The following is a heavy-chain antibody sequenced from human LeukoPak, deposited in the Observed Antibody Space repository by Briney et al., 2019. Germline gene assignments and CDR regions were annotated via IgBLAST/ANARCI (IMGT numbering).Heavy chain of an antibody. D-gene: IGHD6-19*01. CDR1: GFTVSSNS. V-gene: IGHV3-53*01. CDR2: IYSDNT. J-gene: IGHJ4*02. CDR3: ARRAGTYSHPYDY. Sequence: GGSLRLSCTVSGFTVSSNSMSWVRQAPGKGLEWVSFIYSDNTHYSDSVKGRFTISRDNSKNTLYLQMNSLRVEDTAVYFCARRAGTYSHPYDYWGQGTLVTVSS.